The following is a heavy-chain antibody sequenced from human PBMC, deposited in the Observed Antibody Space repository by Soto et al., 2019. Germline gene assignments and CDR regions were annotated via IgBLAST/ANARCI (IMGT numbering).Heavy chain of an antibody. V-gene: IGHV1-3*01. J-gene: IGHJ4*02. CDR2: INAGNGNT. CDR1: GYTFTSYA. CDR3: GRSHILTGYYPTSDFDY. Sequence: EASVKVSCKASGYTFTSYAMHWVRQAPGQRLEWMGWINAGNGNTKYSQKFQGRVTITRDTSASTAYMELSSLRSEDTAVYYCGRSHILTGYYPTSDFDYWGQGTLVTVSS. D-gene: IGHD3-9*01.